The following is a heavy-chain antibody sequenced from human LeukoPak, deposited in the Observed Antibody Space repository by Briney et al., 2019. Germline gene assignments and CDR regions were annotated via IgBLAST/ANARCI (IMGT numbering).Heavy chain of an antibody. CDR1: GFTFSSYA. CDR3: AKGASYYYGSGSYYKYYFDY. V-gene: IGHV3-23*01. CDR2: ISGSGGST. Sequence: PGGSLRLSCAASGFTFSSYAMSWVRQAPGKGLEWVSAISGSGGSTYYAGSVKGRFTISRDNSKNTLYLQMNSLRAEDTAVYYCAKGASYYYGSGSYYKYYFDYWGQGTLVTVSS. D-gene: IGHD3-10*01. J-gene: IGHJ4*02.